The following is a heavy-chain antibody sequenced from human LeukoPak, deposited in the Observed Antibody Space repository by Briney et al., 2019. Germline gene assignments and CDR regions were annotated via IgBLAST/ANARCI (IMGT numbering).Heavy chain of an antibody. CDR2: ISYDGSNK. D-gene: IGHD6-25*01. J-gene: IGHJ6*02. CDR3: ARDQAFYGSAVSRDYGMDV. Sequence: GGSLRLSCAASGFTFSSYAMHWVRQAPGKGLEWVAVISYDGSNKYYADSVKGRFTISRDNSKNTLYLQMNSLRAEDTAVYYCARDQAFYGSAVSRDYGMDVWGQGTTVTVSS. CDR1: GFTFSSYA. V-gene: IGHV3-30-3*01.